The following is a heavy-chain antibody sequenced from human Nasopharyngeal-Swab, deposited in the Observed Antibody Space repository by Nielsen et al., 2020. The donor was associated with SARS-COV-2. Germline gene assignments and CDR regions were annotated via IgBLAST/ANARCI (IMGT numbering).Heavy chain of an antibody. Sequence: SLKISCAASGFTFNYFGMHWVRQAPGKGLEWAAFISYEGSIRNYIDSVKGRFTVSRDSSKNTVYLQMNSLRPDDTAVYFCAKSMAYFQLSGTYNLDFWGQGTLVTVSS. CDR1: GFTFNYFG. D-gene: IGHD2-21*01. CDR2: ISYEGSIR. CDR3: AKSMAYFQLSGTYNLDF. V-gene: IGHV3-30*18. J-gene: IGHJ4*02.